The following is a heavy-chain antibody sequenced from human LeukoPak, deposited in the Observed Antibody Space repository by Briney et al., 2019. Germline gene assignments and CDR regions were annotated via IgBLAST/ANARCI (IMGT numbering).Heavy chain of an antibody. J-gene: IGHJ5*02. Sequence: PSETLSLTCAVYGGSFSGYYWSWIRRPPGKGLEWIGEINHSGSTNYNPSLKSRVTISVDTSKNQFSLKLSSVTAADTAVYYCAREDIVVVPAAIRGGWFDPWGQGTLVTVSS. CDR3: AREDIVVVPAAIRGGWFDP. CDR2: INHSGST. V-gene: IGHV4-34*01. CDR1: GGSFSGYY. D-gene: IGHD2-2*02.